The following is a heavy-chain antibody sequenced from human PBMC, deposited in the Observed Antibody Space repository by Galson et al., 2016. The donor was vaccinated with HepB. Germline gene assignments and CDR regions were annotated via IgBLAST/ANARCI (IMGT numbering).Heavy chain of an antibody. D-gene: IGHD7-27*01. Sequence: SVKVSCKASGYTFTNYDINWVRQATGQGLEWLGWMTPNSGKTGYAQKFQGRLTLTRDTSTITAYMELSSLTSDDTAVYFCARNREFTGDFDYWGQGALVTVSS. CDR1: GYTFTNYD. CDR3: ARNREFTGDFDY. V-gene: IGHV1-8*01. CDR2: MTPNSGKT. J-gene: IGHJ4*02.